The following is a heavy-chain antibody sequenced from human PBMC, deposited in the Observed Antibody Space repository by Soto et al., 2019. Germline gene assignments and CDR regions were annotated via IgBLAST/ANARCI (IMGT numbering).Heavy chain of an antibody. D-gene: IGHD3-3*01. CDR3: ARGKSYYDFWSGYLNDY. CDR2: IYYSGST. J-gene: IGHJ4*02. V-gene: IGHV4-59*01. CDR1: GGSISSYY. Sequence: SETLSLTCTVSGGSISSYYWSWIRQPPGKGLEWIGYIYYSGSTNYNPSLKSRVTISVDTSKNQFSLKLSSVTAADTAVYYCARGKSYYDFWSGYLNDYWGQGTLVTVSS.